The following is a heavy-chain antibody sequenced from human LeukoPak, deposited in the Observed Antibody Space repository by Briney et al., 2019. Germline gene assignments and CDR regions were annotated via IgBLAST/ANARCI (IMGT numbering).Heavy chain of an antibody. D-gene: IGHD3-10*01. CDR1: GGSISTYY. V-gene: IGHV4-59*12. CDR2: IYHSGST. J-gene: IGHJ5*02. CDR3: ARLLWFGETYNWFDP. Sequence: SETLSLTCTVSGGSISTYYWSWIRQPPGKELEWIGEIYHSGSTNYNPSLKSRVTISVDKSKNQFSLKLSSVTAADTAVYYCARLLWFGETYNWFDPWGQGTLVTVSS.